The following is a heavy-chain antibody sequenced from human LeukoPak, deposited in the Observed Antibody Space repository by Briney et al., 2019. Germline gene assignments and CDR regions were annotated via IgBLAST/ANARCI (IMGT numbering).Heavy chain of an antibody. CDR2: ISTSGSYI. J-gene: IGHJ5*01. CDR3: AKDRHAPGRYCSSTSCFPFDS. D-gene: IGHD2-2*01. Sequence: GGSLRLSCAASGFTFITSSMNWVRQPPGKGLEWVSSISTSGSYIYFADSVKGRFTISRDNTKNTLYLQMNSMRAEDTAVYYCAKDRHAPGRYCSSTSCFPFDSWGQGTLVTVSS. V-gene: IGHV3-21*04. CDR1: GFTFITSS.